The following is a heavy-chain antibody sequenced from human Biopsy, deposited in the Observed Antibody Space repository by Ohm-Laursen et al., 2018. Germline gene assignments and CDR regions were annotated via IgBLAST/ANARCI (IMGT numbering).Heavy chain of an antibody. CDR3: VREGLDCAGGTRYSGPLDL. CDR2: ISPYFGNT. CDR1: GYSFTSYG. D-gene: IGHD2-15*01. Sequence: ASVKVSCKASGYSFTSYGMNWVRQAPGQGLEWVGWISPYFGNTNSTQKLQARVTLSTETSTDTAYMELRSLRYDDTAIYYCVREGLDCAGGTRYSGPLDLWGQGTLIAVSS. J-gene: IGHJ4*03. V-gene: IGHV1-18*01.